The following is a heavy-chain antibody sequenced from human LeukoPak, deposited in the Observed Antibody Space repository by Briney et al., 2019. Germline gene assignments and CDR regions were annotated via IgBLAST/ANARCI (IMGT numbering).Heavy chain of an antibody. CDR1: GFTFSSYA. D-gene: IGHD6-19*01. V-gene: IGHV3-30-3*01. CDR2: ISYDGSNK. J-gene: IGHJ4*02. CDR3: ARDRSQWLVRGGFDY. Sequence: GGSLRLSCAASGFTFSSYAMHWVRQAPGKGLEWVAVISYDGSNKYYADSVKGRFTISRDNSKNTLYLQMNSLRAEDTAVYYCARDRSQWLVRGGFDYGGQGTLVTVSS.